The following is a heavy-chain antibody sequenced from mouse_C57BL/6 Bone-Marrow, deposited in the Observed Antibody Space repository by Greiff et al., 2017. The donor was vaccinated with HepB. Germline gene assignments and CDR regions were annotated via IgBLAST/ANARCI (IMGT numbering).Heavy chain of an antibody. CDR3: ARKLRWPS. V-gene: IGHV1-82*01. D-gene: IGHD1-1*01. CDR2: IYPGDGDT. Sequence: VKLQESGPELVKPGASVKIYCKASGYAFSSSWMNWVKQRPGKGLEWIGRIYPGDGDTNYNGKFKGKATLTVDKSSSTAYMQLSSLTSEDSAVYYCARKLRWPSWGQGTTLTVSS. CDR1: GYAFSSSW. J-gene: IGHJ2*01.